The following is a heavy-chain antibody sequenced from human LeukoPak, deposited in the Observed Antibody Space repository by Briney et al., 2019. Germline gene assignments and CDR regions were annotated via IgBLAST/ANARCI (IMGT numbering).Heavy chain of an antibody. J-gene: IGHJ4*02. V-gene: IGHV4-31*03. CDR3: ASMGGYYSKFDY. D-gene: IGHD3-22*01. CDR2: INYSGNT. Sequence: PSETLSLTCTVSGGSTGSAGYYWSWIRQHPGKGLEWIAYINYSGNTYHNPSLKSRVTISVDTSRNQFSLKLNSVTATDTAIYYCASMGGYYSKFDYWGQGTLVTVSS. CDR1: GGSTGSAGYY.